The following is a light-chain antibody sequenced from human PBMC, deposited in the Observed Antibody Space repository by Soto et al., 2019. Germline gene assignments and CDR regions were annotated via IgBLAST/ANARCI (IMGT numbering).Light chain of an antibody. CDR2: LGS. Sequence: DIVMTQSPLSLPVTPGEPASVTCRSSQSLLHSNGYNYLDWYLQKPGQSPHLLIYLGSNRASGVPDRFSASGSGTDFTLKISRVEAEDVGVYYCMQALQTPRAFGQGTKLEIK. CDR1: QSLLHSNGYNY. J-gene: IGKJ2*01. CDR3: MQALQTPRA. V-gene: IGKV2-28*01.